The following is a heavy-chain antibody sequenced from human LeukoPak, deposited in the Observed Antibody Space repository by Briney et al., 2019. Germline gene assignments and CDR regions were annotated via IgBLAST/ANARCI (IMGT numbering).Heavy chain of an antibody. CDR3: ARVVDYSNYYFDY. J-gene: IGHJ4*02. D-gene: IGHD4-11*01. CDR1: GYTFTGYY. V-gene: IGHV1-2*02. CDR2: INPNSGGT. Sequence: ASVKVSCKASGYTFTGYYMHWVRQAPGQGLEWMGWINPNSGGTNYAQKFQGRVTMTRDTSISTAYMELSGLRSDDTAVYYCARVVDYSNYYFDYWGQGTLVTVSS.